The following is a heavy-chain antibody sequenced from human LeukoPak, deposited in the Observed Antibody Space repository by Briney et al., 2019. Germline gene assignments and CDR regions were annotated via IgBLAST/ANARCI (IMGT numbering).Heavy chain of an antibody. CDR1: GGSFSGYY. V-gene: IGHV4-34*01. J-gene: IGHJ6*02. CDR2: INHSGST. Sequence: ASETLSLTCAVYGGSFSGYYWRWIRQPPGKGLEWIGEINHSGSTNYNPSLKSRVTISVDTPKNQFTLQLRPLTAADTAVYYCARGPGPFYYYGMDVWGQGTTVTVSS. CDR3: ARGPGPFYYYGMDV.